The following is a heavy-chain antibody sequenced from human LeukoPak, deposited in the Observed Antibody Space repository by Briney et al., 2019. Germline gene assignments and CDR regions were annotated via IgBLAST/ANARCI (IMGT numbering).Heavy chain of an antibody. J-gene: IGHJ4*02. D-gene: IGHD5-18*01. CDR3: ARDRSPAPGRSYGRGHFDY. V-gene: IGHV1-2*02. CDR1: GYTFTGYY. Sequence: GASVKVPCKASGYTFTGYYMHWVRQAPGQGLEWMGWINPNSGGTNYAQKFQGRVTMTRDTSINTAYMELSRLRSDDTAVYYCARDRSPAPGRSYGRGHFDYWGQGTLVTVSS. CDR2: INPNSGGT.